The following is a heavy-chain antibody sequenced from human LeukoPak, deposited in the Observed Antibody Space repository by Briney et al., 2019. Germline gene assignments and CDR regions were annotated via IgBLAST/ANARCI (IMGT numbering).Heavy chain of an antibody. Sequence: GGSLRLSCAASGFTVSSNYMSWVRQAPGKGLEWVSDIYSGGSTYYADSVKGRFTISRDNSKNTLYLQMNSLRAEDTAVYYCARETLPGGGAFDIWGQGTMVTVSS. J-gene: IGHJ3*02. CDR2: IYSGGST. CDR3: ARETLPGGGAFDI. CDR1: GFTVSSNY. D-gene: IGHD1-14*01. V-gene: IGHV3-66*01.